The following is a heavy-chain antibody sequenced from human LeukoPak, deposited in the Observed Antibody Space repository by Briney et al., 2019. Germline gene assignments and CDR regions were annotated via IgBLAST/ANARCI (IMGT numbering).Heavy chain of an antibody. J-gene: IGHJ4*02. CDR3: ARDGDIVVAVAANYFDY. CDR1: GYTFTSYG. D-gene: IGHD2-15*01. V-gene: IGHV1-18*04. CDR2: ISAYNGNT. Sequence: ASVKVSCKASGYTFTSYGISWVRQAPGQGLEWMGWISAYNGNTNYAQKLQGRVTMTTDTSTSTAYMELRSLRSDDTAVYYCARDGDIVVAVAANYFDYWGQGTLVTVSS.